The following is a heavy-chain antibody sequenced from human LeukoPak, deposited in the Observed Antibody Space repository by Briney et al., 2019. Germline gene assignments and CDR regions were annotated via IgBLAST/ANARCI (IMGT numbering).Heavy chain of an antibody. CDR2: INPNSGDT. CDR3: ARPNGDYYNWFDP. V-gene: IGHV1-2*02. CDR1: GYTFTGYS. Sequence: ASVMVSCKASGYTFTGYSIYWVRQAPGQGLEWMGWINPNSGDTNFAQKFQDRVTLTRDTSISTAYMELTNLRSDDTAVYYCARPNGDYYNWFDPWGQGTLVTVSP. J-gene: IGHJ5*02. D-gene: IGHD4-17*01.